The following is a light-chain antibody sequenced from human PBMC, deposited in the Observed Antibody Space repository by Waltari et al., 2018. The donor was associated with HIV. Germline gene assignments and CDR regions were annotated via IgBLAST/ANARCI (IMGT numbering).Light chain of an antibody. J-gene: IGLJ2*01. Sequence: QSTLTQPPSASGPPGPSVPLPCPETSSDLGGHYYASWYQQHPGKAPKLIMTEVTKRPSGVPDRFSGSKSGNTASLTVSGLQADDEALYYCSSFAPTNKFYVLFGGGTTLTVL. CDR3: SSFAPTNKFYVL. V-gene: IGLV2-8*01. CDR1: SSDLGGHYY. CDR2: EVT.